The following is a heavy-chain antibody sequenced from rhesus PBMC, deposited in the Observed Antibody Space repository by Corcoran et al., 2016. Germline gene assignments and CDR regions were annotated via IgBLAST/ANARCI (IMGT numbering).Heavy chain of an antibody. CDR3: WLDRFDV. V-gene: IGHV1-111*01. J-gene: IGHJ5-1*01. Sequence: EVQLVQSGAEVKKPGASVKISCKASGYTFTDYYLHWVRQAPGKGLELIGRFDPAGGAADYAQKFQDRVTITRDTSPDTAYMELSSLRSEDTAIYYCWLDRFDVWGAGVLVTVSS. D-gene: IGHD2-33*01. CDR2: FDPAGGAA. CDR1: GYTFTDYY.